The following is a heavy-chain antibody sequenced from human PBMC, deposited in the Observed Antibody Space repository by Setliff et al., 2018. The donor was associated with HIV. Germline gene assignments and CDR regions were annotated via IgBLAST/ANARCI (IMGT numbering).Heavy chain of an antibody. Sequence: ASVKVSCKPSGYTFTTYGLNWVRQATGRGLEWMGWMNPNSGNTGYAQKFQGRVTMTRNTSISTAYMELSSLRSEDSAVYYCASSWSRVHYYGLDVWGQGTTVT. D-gene: IGHD6-13*01. CDR1: GYTFTTYG. V-gene: IGHV1-8*02. CDR2: MNPNSGNT. CDR3: ASSWSRVHYYGLDV. J-gene: IGHJ6*02.